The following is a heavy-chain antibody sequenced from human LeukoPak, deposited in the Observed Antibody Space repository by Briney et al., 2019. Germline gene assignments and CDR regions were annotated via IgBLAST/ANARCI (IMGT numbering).Heavy chain of an antibody. CDR3: ASEDDSSGYYLDY. CDR2: IKQDGSEK. J-gene: IGHJ4*02. Sequence: GGSLRLSCAASGFTFSTYWMSWVRQAPGKGLEWVANIKQDGSEKYYVDSVKGRFTISRDNAKNSLYLQMNSLRAEDTAVYYCASEDDSSGYYLDYWGQGTLVTVSS. V-gene: IGHV3-7*01. D-gene: IGHD3-22*01. CDR1: GFTFSTYW.